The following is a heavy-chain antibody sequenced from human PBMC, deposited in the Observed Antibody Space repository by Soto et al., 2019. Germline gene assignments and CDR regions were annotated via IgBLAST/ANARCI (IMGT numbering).Heavy chain of an antibody. J-gene: IGHJ4*02. Sequence: QVHLVESGGGVVQPGRSLRLSCAVSGFTVGTYGMHWVRQAPGKGLEWVAVISRDGGTKFYADSVKGRFTISRDNSRNTLFLEMNSLRGDDMAVYYCTGEVASGYWGQGTLVTVSS. CDR2: ISRDGGTK. D-gene: IGHD2-8*02. V-gene: IGHV3-30*03. CDR1: GFTVGTYG. CDR3: TGEVASGY.